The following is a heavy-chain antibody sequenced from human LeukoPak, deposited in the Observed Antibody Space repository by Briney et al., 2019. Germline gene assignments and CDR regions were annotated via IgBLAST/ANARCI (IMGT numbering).Heavy chain of an antibody. CDR3: ARERSMYYYDSSGHNFDY. CDR2: ISSSSSYI. Sequence: GGSLRLSCAASGFTFSSYSMNWVRQAPGKGLEWVSSISSSSSYIYYADSVKGRFTISSDNAKNSLYLQMNSLRAEDTAVYYCARERSMYYYDSSGHNFDYWGQGTLVSVSS. J-gene: IGHJ4*02. D-gene: IGHD3-22*01. CDR1: GFTFSSYS. V-gene: IGHV3-21*01.